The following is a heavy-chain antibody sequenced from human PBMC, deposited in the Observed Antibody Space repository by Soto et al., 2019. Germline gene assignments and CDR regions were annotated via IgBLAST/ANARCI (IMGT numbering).Heavy chain of an antibody. CDR2: IIPIFGTA. J-gene: IGHJ4*02. D-gene: IGHD5-18*01. V-gene: IGHV1-69*13. CDR3: ARDTVDTAMVFDY. CDR1: GGTFSSYA. Sequence: ESSVKVSCKASGGTFSSYAISWVRQAPGQGLEWMGGIIPIFGTANYAQKFQGRVTITADESTSTAYMELSSLSSEDTAVYYWARDTVDTAMVFDYWGQGTLVTVSS.